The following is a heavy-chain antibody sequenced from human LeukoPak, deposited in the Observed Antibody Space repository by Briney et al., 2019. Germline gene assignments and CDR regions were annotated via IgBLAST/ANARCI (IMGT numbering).Heavy chain of an antibody. Sequence: SVKVSCKASGGTFSSYAISWVRQAPGQGLEWMGGIIPIFGTANYAQKFQGRVTITADESTSTAYMELSSLRSEDTAVYYCARDHPFYDSSGFFDYWGQGTLVTVSS. CDR3: ARDHPFYDSSGFFDY. CDR2: IIPIFGTA. CDR1: GGTFSSYA. D-gene: IGHD3-22*01. J-gene: IGHJ4*02. V-gene: IGHV1-69*13.